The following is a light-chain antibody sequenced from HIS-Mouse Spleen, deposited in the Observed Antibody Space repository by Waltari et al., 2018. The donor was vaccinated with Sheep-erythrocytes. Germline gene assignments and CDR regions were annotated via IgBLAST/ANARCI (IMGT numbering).Light chain of an antibody. Sequence: QSALTQPASVSGSPGQSIPISCTGTSSDVGRYHLVPWYQQHPGKAPKLMIYEGSKRPSGVSNRFSGSKSGNTASLTISGLQAEDEADYYCCSYAGSSTPWVFGGGTKLTVL. V-gene: IGLV2-23*01. CDR1: SSDVGRYHL. CDR2: EGS. J-gene: IGLJ3*02. CDR3: CSYAGSSTPWV.